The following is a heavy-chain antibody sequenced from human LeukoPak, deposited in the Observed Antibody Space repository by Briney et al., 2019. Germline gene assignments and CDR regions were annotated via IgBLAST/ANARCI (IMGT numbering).Heavy chain of an antibody. J-gene: IGHJ4*02. CDR1: GFTLSDYY. V-gene: IGHV3-11*01. D-gene: IGHD3/OR15-3a*01. Sequence: GGSLRLSCAASGFTLSDYYMSWIRQAPGKGREWVSYSSSSGSTIYYADSVKGRFAISRDNAKNSLYLQMNSLRAEDTAVYYCARRRDFIDYWGQGTLVTVSS. CDR2: SSSSGSTI. CDR3: ARRRDFIDY.